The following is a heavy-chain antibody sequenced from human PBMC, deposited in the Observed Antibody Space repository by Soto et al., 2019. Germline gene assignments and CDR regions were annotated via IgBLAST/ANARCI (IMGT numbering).Heavy chain of an antibody. CDR2: ITGSSSTI. Sequence: PGGSLRLSCAASGFIFTSYSMNWVRQAPGKGLEWVSYITGSSSTIYYADSVKGRFTMSRDNAKNSVYLQMNSLRAEDTAVYYCVRAECTSCYGFRHWGQGTLVTVSS. D-gene: IGHD2-2*01. CDR3: VRAECTSCYGFRH. V-gene: IGHV3-48*04. J-gene: IGHJ1*01. CDR1: GFIFTSYS.